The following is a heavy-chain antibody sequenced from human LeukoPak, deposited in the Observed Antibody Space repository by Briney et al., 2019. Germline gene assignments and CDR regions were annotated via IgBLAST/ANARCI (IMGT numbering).Heavy chain of an antibody. CDR3: ARDHIVVVPAAIPEDTPYYYYGMDV. Sequence: ASVKVSCKASGYSFTSNYIHWVRQAPGQGLEWMGMIYPRDGSTSYAQKFQGRVTMTTDTSTSTAYMELRSLRSDDTAVYYCARDHIVVVPAAIPEDTPYYYYGMDVWGQGTTVTVSS. D-gene: IGHD2-2*02. CDR1: GYSFTSNY. CDR2: IYPRDGST. V-gene: IGHV1-46*01. J-gene: IGHJ6*02.